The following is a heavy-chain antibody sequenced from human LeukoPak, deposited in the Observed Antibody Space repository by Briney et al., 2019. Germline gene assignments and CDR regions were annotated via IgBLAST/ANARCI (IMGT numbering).Heavy chain of an antibody. D-gene: IGHD6-19*01. Sequence: GGSLRLSCAASGFTFSSYSMNWVRQAPGKGLEWVSGISWNSGSIGYADSVKGRFTISRDNAKNSLYLQMNSLRAEDTALYYCAKDGATKWLGYYFDYWGQGTLVTVSS. CDR1: GFTFSSYS. J-gene: IGHJ4*02. V-gene: IGHV3-9*01. CDR3: AKDGATKWLGYYFDY. CDR2: ISWNSGSI.